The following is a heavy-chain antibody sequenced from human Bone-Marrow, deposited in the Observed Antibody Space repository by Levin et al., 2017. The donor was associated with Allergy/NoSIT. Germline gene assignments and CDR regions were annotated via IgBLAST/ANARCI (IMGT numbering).Heavy chain of an antibody. CDR3: ARVARGAPVTPYDGYYDSGMDV. J-gene: IGHJ6*02. V-gene: IGHV4-4*07. Sequence: SETLSLTCTVSGGSISSYYWSWIRQPAGKGLEWIGRIYTSGSTNYNPSLKSRVTMSVDTSKNQFSLELSSVTAADTAVYFCARVARGAPVTPYDGYYDSGMDVWGQGTTVTVSS. CDR1: GGSISSYY. CDR2: IYTSGST. D-gene: IGHD4-17*01.